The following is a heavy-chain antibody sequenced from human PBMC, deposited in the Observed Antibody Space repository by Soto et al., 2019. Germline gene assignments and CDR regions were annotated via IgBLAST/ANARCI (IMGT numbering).Heavy chain of an antibody. Sequence: QVQLQESGPGLVKPSQTLSLTCTVSGCSISSGGYYWSWIRQHPGKGLEWIGYIYYSGSTYYNPSLKSRVTISVDTSKNQFSLKLSSVTAAATAVYYCARDSQFASRDNNWFDPWGQGTLVTVSS. CDR1: GCSISSGGYY. J-gene: IGHJ5*02. CDR2: IYYSGST. D-gene: IGHD2-21*02. V-gene: IGHV4-31*03. CDR3: ARDSQFASRDNNWFDP.